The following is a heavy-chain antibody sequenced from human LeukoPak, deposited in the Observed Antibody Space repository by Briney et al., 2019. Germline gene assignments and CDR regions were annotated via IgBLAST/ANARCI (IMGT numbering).Heavy chain of an antibody. Sequence: PARSLRLSCAASGFTFSSYAMHWVRQAPGKGLEWGAVISYDGSNKYYADSVKGRFTISRDNSKNTLYLQMNSLRAEDTAVYYCARGPERTGVGTRYYYDMDVWGQGTTVTVSS. CDR3: ARGPERTGVGTRYYYDMDV. D-gene: IGHD2-8*01. J-gene: IGHJ6*02. V-gene: IGHV3-30-3*01. CDR1: GFTFSSYA. CDR2: ISYDGSNK.